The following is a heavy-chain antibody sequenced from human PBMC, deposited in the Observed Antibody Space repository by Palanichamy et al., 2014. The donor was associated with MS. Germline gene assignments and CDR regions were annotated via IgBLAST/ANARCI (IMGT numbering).Heavy chain of an antibody. CDR1: GFAFSSYS. J-gene: IGHJ6*02. V-gene: IGHV3-21*01. CDR3: ARSGSTTWSIAYGMDV. Sequence: GGGPWSRLGGPVRVSCAASGFAFSSYSMNWVRQAPGKGLEWVSSISSSGSYIYYADSVKGRFTFSRDNAKKSLSLQMKSLRAEDTAVYYCARSGSTTWSIAYGMDVWGQGTTVTVSS. D-gene: IGHD2-2*01. CDR2: ISSSGSYI.